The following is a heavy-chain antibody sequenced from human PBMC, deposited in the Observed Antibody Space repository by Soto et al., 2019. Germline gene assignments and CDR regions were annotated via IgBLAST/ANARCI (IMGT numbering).Heavy chain of an antibody. D-gene: IGHD2-21*01. CDR1: GGSISSYY. Sequence: SETLSLTCTVSGGSISSYYWSWIRQPPGKGLEWIGYIYYSGSTNYNSSLKSRVTISVDTSKSQFSLKLSSVTAADTAVYYCARDRLDYFDYWGQGTPVTVSS. CDR2: IYYSGST. J-gene: IGHJ4*02. V-gene: IGHV4-59*01. CDR3: ARDRLDYFDY.